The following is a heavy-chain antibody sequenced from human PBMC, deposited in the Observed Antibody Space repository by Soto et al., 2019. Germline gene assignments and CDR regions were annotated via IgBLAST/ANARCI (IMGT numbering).Heavy chain of an antibody. D-gene: IGHD3-3*01. Sequence: EVQLVESGGGLVQPGGSLRLSCAASGFTVSSNYISWVRQAPGKGLEWVSVIYSGGSTYYADSVKGRFTISRHNSKNTLYLQMNSLRAEDTAVYYCARDPYYDFWSGYPPDTDVWGKGTTVTVSS. CDR1: GFTVSSNY. V-gene: IGHV3-53*04. J-gene: IGHJ6*04. CDR3: ARDPYYDFWSGYPPDTDV. CDR2: IYSGGST.